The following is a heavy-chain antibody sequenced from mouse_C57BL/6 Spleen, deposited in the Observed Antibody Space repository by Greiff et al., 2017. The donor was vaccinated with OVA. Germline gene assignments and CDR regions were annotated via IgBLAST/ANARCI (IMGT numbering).Heavy chain of an antibody. D-gene: IGHD2-2*01. CDR2: IDPSDSDT. V-gene: IGHV1-52*01. CDR1: GYTFTSYW. J-gene: IGHJ1*03. Sequence: VQLQQPGAELVRPGSSVKLSCKASGYTFTSYWMHWVKQRPIQGLEWIGNIDPSDSDTHYNQKFKDKATLTVDKSSSTAYMELSSLTSEDSAVYYCARGARGYDFDVWGTGTTVTVSS. CDR3: ARGARGYDFDV.